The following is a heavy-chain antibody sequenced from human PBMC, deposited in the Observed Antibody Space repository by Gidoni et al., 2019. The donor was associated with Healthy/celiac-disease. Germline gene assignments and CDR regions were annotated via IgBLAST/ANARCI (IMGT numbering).Heavy chain of an antibody. CDR1: GGSFSGYY. CDR2: INHSGST. V-gene: IGHV4-34*01. D-gene: IGHD6-19*01. CDR3: ASRYLGYSSGWYGGKGLFDY. Sequence: QVQLQQWGAGLLKPSETLSLTCAVYGGSFSGYYWSWIRQPPGKGLEWIGEINHSGSTNYNPSLKSRVTISVDTSKNQFSLKLSSVTAADTAVYYCASRYLGYSSGWYGGKGLFDYWGQGTLVTVSS. J-gene: IGHJ4*02.